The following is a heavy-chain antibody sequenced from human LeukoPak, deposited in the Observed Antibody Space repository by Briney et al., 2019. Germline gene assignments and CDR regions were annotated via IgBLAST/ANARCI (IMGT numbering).Heavy chain of an antibody. CDR3: ASPRIDNRRGS. CDR2: ISSNGSSQ. J-gene: IGHJ5*02. V-gene: IGHV3-30*06. Sequence: PGGSLRLSWVAAGITFGRYGMHWVRQAPGRGLQWGALISSNGSSQYYSDSVKGRFIISRDNSKNTLYLQMNSLRPEDTAFYYCASPRIDNRRGSWGQGTLVTVSS. D-gene: IGHD1-26*01. CDR1: GITFGRYG.